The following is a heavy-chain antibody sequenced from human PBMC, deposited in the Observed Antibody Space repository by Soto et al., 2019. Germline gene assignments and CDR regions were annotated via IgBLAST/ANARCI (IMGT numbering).Heavy chain of an antibody. V-gene: IGHV4-34*01. Sequence: SETLSLTCAVYGGSFSGYYWSWIRQPPGKGLEWIGEINHSGSTNYNPSLKSRVTISVDTSKNQFSLKLSSVTAADTAVYYCARDRPGGYGYFYYYYGMDVWGQGTTVTVSS. CDR3: ARDRPGGYGYFYYYYGMDV. D-gene: IGHD4-17*01. CDR1: GGSFSGYY. J-gene: IGHJ6*02. CDR2: INHSGST.